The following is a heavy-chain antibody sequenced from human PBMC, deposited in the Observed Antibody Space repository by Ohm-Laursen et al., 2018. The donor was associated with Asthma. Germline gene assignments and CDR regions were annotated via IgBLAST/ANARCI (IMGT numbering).Heavy chain of an antibody. CDR1: GFTFSSYA. CDR2: FSGSGGST. D-gene: IGHD1-1*01. J-gene: IGHJ3*02. V-gene: IGHV3-23*01. Sequence: GSLRLSCTASGFTFSSYAMNWVRQAPGKGLEWVSVFSGSGGSTYYADSVKGRFTISRDNSKNTLYLQMNSLRAEDTAVYYCAKGRVYSWKQDAFDIWGQGTMVTVSS. CDR3: AKGRVYSWKQDAFDI.